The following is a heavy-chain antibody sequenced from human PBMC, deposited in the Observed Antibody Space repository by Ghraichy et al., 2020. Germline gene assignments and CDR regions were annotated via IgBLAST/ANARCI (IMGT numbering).Heavy chain of an antibody. CDR3: ARVNTLVRGGRGWFDP. V-gene: IGHV4-39*07. J-gene: IGHJ5*02. D-gene: IGHD3-10*01. CDR1: GGSISTTRNE. CDR2: VYFRGST. Sequence: SPTLSLTCRVSGGSISTTRNEWAWIRQPPGKGLEWIGNVYFRGSTYYNPSLQSRVTISVDTSKDQFSLRLDSVTAADTALYYCARVNTLVRGGRGWFDPWGQGTLVIVSS.